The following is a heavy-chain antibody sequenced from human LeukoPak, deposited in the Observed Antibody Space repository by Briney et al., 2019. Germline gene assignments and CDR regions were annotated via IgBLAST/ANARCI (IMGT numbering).Heavy chain of an antibody. CDR1: GFTFSSYE. CDR2: ISYDGSNK. Sequence: PGGSLRLSCAASGFTFSSYEMHWVRQAPGKGLEWVAVISYDGSNKYYADSVKGRFTISRDNSKNTLYLQMNSLRAEDTAVYYCARGYSLDWFDPWGQGTLVTVSS. V-gene: IGHV3-30*04. D-gene: IGHD2-21*01. J-gene: IGHJ5*02. CDR3: ARGYSLDWFDP.